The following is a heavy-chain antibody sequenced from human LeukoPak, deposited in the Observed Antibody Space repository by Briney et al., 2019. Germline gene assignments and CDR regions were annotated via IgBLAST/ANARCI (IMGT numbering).Heavy chain of an antibody. CDR1: GFSFNTYA. J-gene: IGHJ4*02. CDR2: ITSSGYRT. Sequence: GGSLKLSCAASGFSFNTYAMSWVRQAPGKGLEWVSSITSSGYRTYYADSVKGRFTISRDNSKNTLYLQMNTLRGEDTAVYYCASGYTVTRIDYWGQGTLVTVSS. V-gene: IGHV3-23*01. D-gene: IGHD4-17*01. CDR3: ASGYTVTRIDY.